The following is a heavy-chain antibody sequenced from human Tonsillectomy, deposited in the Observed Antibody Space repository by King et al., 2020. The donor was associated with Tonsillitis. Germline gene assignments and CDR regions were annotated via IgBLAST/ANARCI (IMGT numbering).Heavy chain of an antibody. CDR1: GFTFPNYG. V-gene: IGHV1-18*01. CDR3: ARTRTGHVVSGFDY. Sequence: QVQLVQSGAEVKKPGASVKVSCKASGFTFPNYGIPWVRQAPGQGLEWMGWISAYNGDTDYAQKLQGRVTMTTDTSTTTAYMELRSLRSDDTAIYFCARTRTGHVVSGFDYWGQGTLVTVSS. J-gene: IGHJ4*02. D-gene: IGHD3/OR15-3a*01. CDR2: ISAYNGDT.